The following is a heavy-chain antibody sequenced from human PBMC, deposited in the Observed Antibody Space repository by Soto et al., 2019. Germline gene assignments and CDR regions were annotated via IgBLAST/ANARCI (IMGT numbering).Heavy chain of an antibody. CDR2: VSGYNRNT. J-gene: IGHJ4*02. CDR1: GYAFTNYG. D-gene: IGHD6-19*01. V-gene: IGHV1-18*01. Sequence: QVQLVQSGVEVKMPGASVKLSCKTYGYAFTNYGVTWVRQVSGQGLEWIGWVSGYNRNTNYAQKFEDRVIMTTDTSTNTALMELRSLRSDDTGIYYCARERQWLPLIYWGRGTLVTVSP. CDR3: ARERQWLPLIY.